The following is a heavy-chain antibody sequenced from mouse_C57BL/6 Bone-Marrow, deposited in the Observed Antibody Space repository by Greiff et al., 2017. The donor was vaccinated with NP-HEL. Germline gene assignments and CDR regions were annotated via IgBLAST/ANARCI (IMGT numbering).Heavy chain of an antibody. D-gene: IGHD2-5*01. CDR3: TREDPTIVTTRAMDY. V-gene: IGHV5-9-1*02. CDR2: ISSGGDYI. CDR1: GFTFSSYA. J-gene: IGHJ4*01. Sequence: EVHLVESGEGLVKPGGSLKLSCAASGFTFSSYAMSWVRQTPEKRLEWVAYISSGGDYIYYADTVKGRFTFSRDNARNTLYLQMSSLKSEDTAMYYCTREDPTIVTTRAMDYWGQGTSVTVSS.